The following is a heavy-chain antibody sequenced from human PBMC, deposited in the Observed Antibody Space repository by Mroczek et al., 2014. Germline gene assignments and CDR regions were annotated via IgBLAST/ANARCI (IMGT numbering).Heavy chain of an antibody. J-gene: IGHJ4*02. V-gene: IGHV4-61*02. CDR1: GGSISSGSYY. Sequence: TLSLTCTVSGGSISSGSYYWSWIRQPAGKGLEWIGRIYTSGSTNYNPSLKSRVTISVDTSKNQFSLKLSSVTAADTAVYYCAIEVTTRPYVTTAGFDYWGQGTLVTVSS. CDR2: IYTSGST. CDR3: AIEVTTRPYVTTAGFDY. D-gene: IGHD4-11*01.